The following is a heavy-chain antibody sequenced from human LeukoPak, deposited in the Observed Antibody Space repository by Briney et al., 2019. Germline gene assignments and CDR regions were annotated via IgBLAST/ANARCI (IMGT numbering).Heavy chain of an antibody. CDR1: GGTFSSYA. Sequence: SVKVSCKASGGTFSSYAISWVRQAPGQGLEWMGGIIPIFGTANYAQKFQGRVTITADESTSTAYMELSSLRSEDTAVYYCAREKDYYGSGSYYKGYGMDVWGQGTTVTVSS. V-gene: IGHV1-69*13. D-gene: IGHD3-10*01. CDR3: AREKDYYGSGSYYKGYGMDV. J-gene: IGHJ6*02. CDR2: IIPIFGTA.